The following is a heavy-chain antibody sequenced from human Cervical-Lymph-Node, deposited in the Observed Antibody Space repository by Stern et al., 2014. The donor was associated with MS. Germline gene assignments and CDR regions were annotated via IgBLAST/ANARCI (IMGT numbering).Heavy chain of an antibody. CDR2: IIPILDAP. V-gene: IGHV1-69*01. CDR1: GDTLSSHT. CDR3: ATGAHGMDV. J-gene: IGHJ6*02. Sequence: VQLQQSGAAVKKVGSSEKVSCKASGDTLSSHTISWVRQATGQEIDWMGGIIPILDAPSYAQKFQGRVRITSAETTNTAHMELSSLRSEDTAVYYCATGAHGMDVWGQGTAVTVSS. D-gene: IGHD3-10*01.